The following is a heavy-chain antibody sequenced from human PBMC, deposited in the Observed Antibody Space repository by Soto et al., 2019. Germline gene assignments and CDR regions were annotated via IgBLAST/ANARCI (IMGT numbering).Heavy chain of an antibody. V-gene: IGHV1-18*01. CDR1: GYTITTHG. D-gene: IGHD2-2*01. CDR3: AGGLGEPAAICH. Sequence: EASVKVSCKTSGYTITTHGINWVRQAPGQGLEWMGWISGHDGQTNYAEMLRGRVTVTTDTSTSTAYMELWSLRSDDTAVYYCAGGLGEPAAICHWSQGTLVTVSS. CDR2: ISGHDGQT. J-gene: IGHJ4*02.